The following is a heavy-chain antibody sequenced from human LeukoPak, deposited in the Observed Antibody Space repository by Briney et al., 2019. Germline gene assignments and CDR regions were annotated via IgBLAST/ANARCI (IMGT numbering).Heavy chain of an antibody. Sequence: ASAKVSCKVSGSTLTELSMHWVRQAPGEGLEWMGGFDPEDGEPIYAQKFQGRVTMTEDTSTDTVHMELSSLRSEDTAVYYCATDFLGFDPWGQGTLVTVSS. CDR1: GSTLTELS. CDR3: ATDFLGFDP. J-gene: IGHJ5*02. V-gene: IGHV1-24*01. CDR2: FDPEDGEP. D-gene: IGHD2/OR15-2a*01.